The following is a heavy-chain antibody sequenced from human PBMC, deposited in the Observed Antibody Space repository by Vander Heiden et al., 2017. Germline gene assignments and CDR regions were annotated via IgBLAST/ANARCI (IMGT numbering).Heavy chain of an antibody. CDR2: IWYDGSNK. CDR1: GFTFSSYG. CDR3: ARDYVQDCSGGSCYIDY. Sequence: QVQLVESGGGVVQPGRSLRLSCAASGFTFSSYGMHWVRQAPGKGLEWVAVIWYDGSNKYYADSGKGRVTISRDNSKNTLYLQMNSLRAEETAVYYCARDYVQDCSGGSCYIDYWGQGTMVTVFS. D-gene: IGHD2-15*01. V-gene: IGHV3-33*01. J-gene: IGHJ4*02.